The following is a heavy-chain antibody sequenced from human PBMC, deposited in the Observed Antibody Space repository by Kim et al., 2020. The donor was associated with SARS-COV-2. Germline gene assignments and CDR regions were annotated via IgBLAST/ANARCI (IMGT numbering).Heavy chain of an antibody. D-gene: IGHD3-10*01. V-gene: IGHV3-15*01. Sequence: IKSKTDCWTTDYAAPVKGRFTISRDDSKNTLYLQMNSLKTEDTAVYYCTTGGRYWGQGTLVTVSS. CDR3: TTGGRY. CDR2: IKSKTDCWTT. J-gene: IGHJ4*02.